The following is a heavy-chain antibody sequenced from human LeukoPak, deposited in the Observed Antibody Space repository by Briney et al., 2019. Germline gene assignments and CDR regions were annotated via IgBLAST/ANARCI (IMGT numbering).Heavy chain of an antibody. D-gene: IGHD3-10*02. Sequence: GGSLRLSCAAFGFTFSSYSMNWVRQAPGKGLEWVSSISSSSSYIYYADSVKGRFTISRDNAKNSLYLQMNSLRAEDTAVYYCAELGITMIGGVWGKGTTVTISS. J-gene: IGHJ6*04. CDR3: AELGITMIGGV. CDR1: GFTFSSYS. CDR2: ISSSSSYI. V-gene: IGHV3-21*01.